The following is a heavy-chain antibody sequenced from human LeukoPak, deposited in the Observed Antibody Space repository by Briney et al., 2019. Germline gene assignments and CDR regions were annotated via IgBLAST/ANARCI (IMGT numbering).Heavy chain of an antibody. D-gene: IGHD4-17*01. CDR2: IYHSGST. Sequence: PSETLSLTCAVSGGSISSGGYSWSWIRQPPGKGLEWIGYIYHSGSTYYNPSLKSRVTISVDTSKNQFSLKLSSVTAADTAVYYCAREAYGDPPDYWGQGTLVTVSS. CDR1: GGSISSGGYS. V-gene: IGHV4-30-2*01. CDR3: AREAYGDPPDY. J-gene: IGHJ4*02.